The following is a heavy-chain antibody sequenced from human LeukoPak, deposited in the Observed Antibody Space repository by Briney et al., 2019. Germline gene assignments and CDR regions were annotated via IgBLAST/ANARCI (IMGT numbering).Heavy chain of an antibody. CDR1: GFTFSSYA. CDR3: AKDRRVRIAVAGNDFDY. CDR2: ISYDGSNK. Sequence: GGSLRLSCAASGFTFSSYAMHWVRQAPGKGLEWVAVISYDGSNKYYADSVKGRFTISRDNSKNTLYLQMNSLRAEDTAVYYCAKDRRVRIAVAGNDFDYWGQGTLVTVSS. D-gene: IGHD6-19*01. J-gene: IGHJ4*02. V-gene: IGHV3-30-3*01.